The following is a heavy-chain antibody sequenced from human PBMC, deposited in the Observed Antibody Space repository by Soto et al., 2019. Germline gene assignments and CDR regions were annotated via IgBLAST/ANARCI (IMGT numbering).Heavy chain of an antibody. V-gene: IGHV1-2*02. CDR1: GYSFIGYY. Sequence: ASVKVSCKTSGYSFIGYYIHWVRQAPGQGLEWMGWINPNSGDTNYAQKFQGRVTMTRDTSISTAYMDPNRLTFDDTAVYHCARQLAYCGGDCYTEPIDYWGQGTLVTVSS. D-gene: IGHD2-21*02. CDR2: INPNSGDT. CDR3: ARQLAYCGGDCYTEPIDY. J-gene: IGHJ4*02.